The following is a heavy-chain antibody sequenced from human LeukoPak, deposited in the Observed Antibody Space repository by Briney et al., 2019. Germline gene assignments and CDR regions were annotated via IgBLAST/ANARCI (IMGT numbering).Heavy chain of an antibody. CDR2: INHSGST. J-gene: IGHJ4*02. D-gene: IGHD2-8*01. V-gene: IGHV4-34*01. Sequence: SETLSLTCAVYGGCFSGYYWSWIRQPPGKGLEWIGEINHSGSTNYNPSLKSRVTISVDTSKNQFSLKLSSVTAADTAVYYCARPSGVYAFFNYWGQGTLVTVSS. CDR3: ARPSGVYAFFNY. CDR1: GGCFSGYY.